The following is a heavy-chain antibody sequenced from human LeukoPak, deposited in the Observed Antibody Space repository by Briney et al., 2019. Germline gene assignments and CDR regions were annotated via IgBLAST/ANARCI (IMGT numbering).Heavy chain of an antibody. V-gene: IGHV4-59*08. CDR3: ARGPMVRGGGYYGMDV. CDR2: IYYSGST. D-gene: IGHD3-10*01. Sequence: SETLSLTCTVSGGSISSYYWSWIRQPPGKGLEWIGYIYYSGSTNYNPSVKSRVTISVDTSKNQFSLKLSSVTAADTAVYYCARGPMVRGGGYYGMDVWGQGTTVTVSS. J-gene: IGHJ6*02. CDR1: GGSISSYY.